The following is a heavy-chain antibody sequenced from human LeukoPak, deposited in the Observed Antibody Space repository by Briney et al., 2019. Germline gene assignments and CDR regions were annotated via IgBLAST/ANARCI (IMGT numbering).Heavy chain of an antibody. CDR3: ARGSGSYREGTFDY. Sequence: ASVKVSCKASGYTFTGYYMHLVRQAPGQGLEWMGWINPNSGGTNYAQKFQGRVTMTRDTSISTAYMELSRLRSDDTAVYYCARGSGSYREGTFDYWGQGTLVTVSS. CDR2: INPNSGGT. D-gene: IGHD1-26*01. J-gene: IGHJ4*02. CDR1: GYTFTGYY. V-gene: IGHV1-2*02.